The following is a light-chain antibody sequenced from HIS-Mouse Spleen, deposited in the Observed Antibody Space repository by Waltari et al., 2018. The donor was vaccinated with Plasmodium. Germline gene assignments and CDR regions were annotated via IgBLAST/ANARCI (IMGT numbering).Light chain of an antibody. CDR1: ALPKKY. CDR3: YSTDSSGNHRV. CDR2: EDS. V-gene: IGLV3-10*01. J-gene: IGLJ3*02. Sequence: SYELTQPPSVSVSPGQTARITCSGDALPKKYAYWYQQKSGQAPVLDIYEDSKRPSVIAERVSGSSSGTMATVTISGAQVEDEADYYCYSTDSSGNHRVFGGGTKLTVL.